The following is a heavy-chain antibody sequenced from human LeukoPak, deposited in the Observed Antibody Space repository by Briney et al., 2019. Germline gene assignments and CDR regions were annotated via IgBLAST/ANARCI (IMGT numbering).Heavy chain of an antibody. J-gene: IGHJ4*02. Sequence: SVKVSCKASGGTFSSYAISWVRQAPGQGLEWMGGIIPIFGTANYAQKFQGRVTITADESTSTAYMELSSLRSEDTVVYYCARVPQANYDSSGYYDYWGQGTLVTVSS. D-gene: IGHD3-22*01. CDR3: ARVPQANYDSSGYYDY. CDR1: GGTFSSYA. CDR2: IIPIFGTA. V-gene: IGHV1-69*13.